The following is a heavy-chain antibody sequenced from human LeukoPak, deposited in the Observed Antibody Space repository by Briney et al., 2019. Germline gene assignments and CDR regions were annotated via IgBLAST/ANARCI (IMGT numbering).Heavy chain of an antibody. CDR3: ARSVGYCSSASCYVNWFDP. CDR2: IYASGGT. D-gene: IGHD2-2*01. Sequence: SETLSLTCTVSGCTISSYYWNWIRQPAGKGLEWIGRIYASGGTNYNPSLKSRLTISVDKSKNQFSLRLSSVTAADTAVYYCARSVGYCSSASCYVNWFDPWGQGTLVTVSS. J-gene: IGHJ5*02. CDR1: GCTISSYY. V-gene: IGHV4-4*07.